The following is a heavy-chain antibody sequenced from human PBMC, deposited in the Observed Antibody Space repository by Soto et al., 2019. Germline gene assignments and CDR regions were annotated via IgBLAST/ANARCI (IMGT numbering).Heavy chain of an antibody. CDR3: ARERIAAPGLFDY. V-gene: IGHV4-39*02. Sequence: SETLSLTCTVSGGSISSSSYYWGWIRQPPGKGLEWIGSIYYSGSTYYNPSLKSRVTISVDTSKNQFSLKLSSVTAADTAVYYCARERIAAPGLFDYWGQGTLVTVSS. J-gene: IGHJ4*02. CDR1: GGSISSSSYY. D-gene: IGHD6-6*01. CDR2: IYYSGST.